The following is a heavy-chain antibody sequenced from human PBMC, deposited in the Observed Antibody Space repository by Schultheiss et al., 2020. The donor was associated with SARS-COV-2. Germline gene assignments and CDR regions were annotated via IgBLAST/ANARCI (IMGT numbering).Heavy chain of an antibody. J-gene: IGHJ6*02. CDR1: GFTVSSNY. CDR2: IYSGGST. CDR3: ARVAYYYDSSGPGPMDV. V-gene: IGHV3-66*01. D-gene: IGHD3-22*01. Sequence: GGSLRLSCAASGFTVSSNYMSWVRQAPGKGLEWVSVIYSGGSTYYADSVKGRFTISRDNSKNTLYLQMNSLRAEDTAVYYCARVAYYYDSSGPGPMDVWGQGTTVTVSS.